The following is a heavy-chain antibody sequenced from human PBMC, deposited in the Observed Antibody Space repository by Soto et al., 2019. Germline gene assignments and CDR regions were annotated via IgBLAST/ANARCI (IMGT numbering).Heavy chain of an antibody. Sequence: PGGSLRLSCAASGFTFRLYAMSWVLQAPWKGLEWVSAISGSGGSTYYADSVKGRFTISRDNSKNTLYLQMNSLRAEDTAVYYCASFPYYYGSGINGDWGQGTLVTVSS. CDR1: GFTFRLYA. J-gene: IGHJ4*02. CDR2: ISGSGGST. CDR3: ASFPYYYGSGINGD. D-gene: IGHD3-10*01. V-gene: IGHV3-23*01.